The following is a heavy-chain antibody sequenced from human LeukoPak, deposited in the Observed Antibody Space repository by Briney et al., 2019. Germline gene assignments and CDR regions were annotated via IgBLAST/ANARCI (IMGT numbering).Heavy chain of an antibody. D-gene: IGHD3-16*01. V-gene: IGHV3-74*01. CDR1: RLTFSIYW. J-gene: IGHJ3*02. CDR3: ARTWGGFDM. Sequence: GGSLSLPCALSRLTFSIYWMLWVRQAPGGGLVWVSRIYGEGSSTPYADSEKGRFPLPRHKPEHRLYLQMHSLRAEHTAVYLCARTWGGFDMGGQGTMVTVS. CDR2: IYGEGSST.